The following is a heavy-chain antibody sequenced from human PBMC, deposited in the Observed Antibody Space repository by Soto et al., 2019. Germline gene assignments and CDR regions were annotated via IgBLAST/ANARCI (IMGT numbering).Heavy chain of an antibody. J-gene: IGHJ3*02. V-gene: IGHV4-39*01. CDR2: IYYSGDT. Sequence: QLQLQESGPGLVKPSETLSLTCIVSGGSIRSSSYYWGWIRQPPGKGLEWIGRIYYSGDTDYNPSLKSRVTISVDTPKNQFSLKLISVTAADTAVYYCARYSYGYSGAFDIWGQGTMVTVSS. CDR3: ARYSYGYSGAFDI. CDR1: GGSIRSSSYY. D-gene: IGHD5-18*01.